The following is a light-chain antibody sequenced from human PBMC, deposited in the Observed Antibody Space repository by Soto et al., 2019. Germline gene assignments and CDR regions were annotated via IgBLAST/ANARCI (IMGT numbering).Light chain of an antibody. CDR3: ASWDDSLNGPV. Sequence: QSVLTQPPSASGTPGQRVTISCTGSSSNVGGNTVNWYQHDPTTAPKLLIYTNTHRPSGVPDRFSGAKSATSASLAISCLQSEEEADYYCASWDDSLNGPVFGTGTKVTVL. CDR2: TNT. J-gene: IGLJ1*01. CDR1: SSNVGGNT. V-gene: IGLV1-44*01.